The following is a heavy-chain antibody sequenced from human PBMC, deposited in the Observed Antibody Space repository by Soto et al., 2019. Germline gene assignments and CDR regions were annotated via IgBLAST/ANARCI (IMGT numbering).Heavy chain of an antibody. CDR3: ARPFQSWPGGWYFDL. V-gene: IGHV1-69*01. Sequence: QVQLVQSGAEVKKPGSSVKVSCKASGGTFSSYSINWVRQAPGQGLEWMGGIIPIFGTANSAQKFQGRVTLTADESTSTANIELNSVRNEDTAVYYCARPFQSWPGGWYFDLWGRGTLVTVSS. D-gene: IGHD3-16*01. CDR1: GGTFSSYS. CDR2: IIPIFGTA. J-gene: IGHJ2*01.